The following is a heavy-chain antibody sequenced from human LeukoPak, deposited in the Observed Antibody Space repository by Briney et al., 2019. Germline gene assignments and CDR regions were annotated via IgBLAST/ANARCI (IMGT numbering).Heavy chain of an antibody. J-gene: IGHJ4*02. CDR2: ISYIGST. Sequence: PSETLSLTCTVSGGSFTTHYWSWIRQPPGKGLEWIGYISYIGSTYYNPSLKSRVTISVDTSKNQFFLKLSSVTAADTAVYYCARSGREDYGDYWQRYFDYWGQGTLVTVSS. CDR1: GGSFTTHY. D-gene: IGHD4-17*01. V-gene: IGHV4-59*11. CDR3: ARSGREDYGDYWQRYFDY.